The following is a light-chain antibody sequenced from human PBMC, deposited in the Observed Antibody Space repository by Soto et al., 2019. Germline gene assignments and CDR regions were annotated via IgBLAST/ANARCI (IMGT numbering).Light chain of an antibody. Sequence: DIVMTQSPDSLAVSLGERATINCKSSQSVLYSSDNKNYLHWYQQKPGQPPKLLIYWASTRESGVPDRFSGSGSGTDFTLTISSLQAEDVAVYYCHQYYTTPPTFGQGTKVEIK. CDR3: HQYYTTPPT. V-gene: IGKV4-1*01. CDR1: QSVLYSSDNKNY. CDR2: WAS. J-gene: IGKJ1*01.